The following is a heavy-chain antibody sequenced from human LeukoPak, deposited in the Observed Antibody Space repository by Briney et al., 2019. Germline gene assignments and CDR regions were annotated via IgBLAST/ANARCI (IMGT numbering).Heavy chain of an antibody. CDR2: IRYDGSNK. CDR3: AKAYGYSYGPYAFDI. V-gene: IGHV3-30*02. D-gene: IGHD5-18*01. CDR1: GFTFSSYG. Sequence: GGSLRLSCAASGFTFSSYGMHWVRQAPGKGLEWVAFIRYDGSNKYYAGSVKGRFTISRDNSKNTLYLQMNSLRAEDTAVYYCAKAYGYSYGPYAFDIWGQGTMVTVSS. J-gene: IGHJ3*02.